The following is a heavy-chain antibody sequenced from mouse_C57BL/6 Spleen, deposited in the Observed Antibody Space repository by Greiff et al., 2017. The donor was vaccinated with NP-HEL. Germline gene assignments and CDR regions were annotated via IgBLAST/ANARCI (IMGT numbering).Heavy chain of an antibody. CDR2: ISSSGST. J-gene: IGHJ2*01. CDR1: GYSITSDY. D-gene: IGHD2-4*01. CDR3: ARSPIYYDYPYYFDY. Sequence: EVQVVESGPGLAKPAQTLSLTCSVTGYSITSDYWNWVRQFPGNKLEYMGHISSSGSTYYNPSLKSRISTTRDTSKNHYYLQLNSVTTEDTATYYCARSPIYYDYPYYFDYWGQGTTLTVSS. V-gene: IGHV3-8*01.